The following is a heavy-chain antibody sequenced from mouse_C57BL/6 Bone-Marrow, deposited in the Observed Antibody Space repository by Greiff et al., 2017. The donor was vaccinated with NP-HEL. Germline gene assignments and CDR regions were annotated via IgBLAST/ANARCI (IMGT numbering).Heavy chain of an antibody. V-gene: IGHV3-6*01. CDR1: GYSITSGYY. CDR3: ARALGGNQAWFAY. Sequence: EVHLVESGPGLVKPSQSLSLTCSVTGYSITSGYYWNWLRQFPGNKLEWMGYLSYDGSNNYNPSLKNRISIPRDTSKNQLFLKLNSVTTEDTATYYCARALGGNQAWFAYWGQGTLVTVSA. CDR2: LSYDGSN. J-gene: IGHJ3*01. D-gene: IGHD4-1*01.